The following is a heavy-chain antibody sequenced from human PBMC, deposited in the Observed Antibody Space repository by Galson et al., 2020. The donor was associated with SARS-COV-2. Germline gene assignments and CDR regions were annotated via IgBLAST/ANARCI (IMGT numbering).Heavy chain of an antibody. CDR1: GYTLTELS. J-gene: IGHJ5*02. CDR3: ATAAPAVAGTNWFDP. Sequence: ASVKVSCKVSGYTLTELSMHWVRQAPGKGLEWMGGFDPEDGETIYAQKFQGRVTMTEDTSTDTAYMELSSLRSEDTAVYYCATAAPAVAGTNWFDPWGQGTLVTVSS. CDR2: FDPEDGET. D-gene: IGHD6-19*01. V-gene: IGHV1-24*01.